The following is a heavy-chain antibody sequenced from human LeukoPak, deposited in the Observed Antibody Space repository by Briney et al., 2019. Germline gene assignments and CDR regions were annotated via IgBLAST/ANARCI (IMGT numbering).Heavy chain of an antibody. V-gene: IGHV3-9*01. CDR3: AKGVRRYCSSTSCNYFDY. CDR1: GFTFDDYA. D-gene: IGHD2-2*01. Sequence: GGSLRLSCAASGFTFDDYAMHWVRQAPGKGLEWVSGISWNSGSIGYADSVKGRFTISRDNAKNSLYLQMNSLRAEDTALYYCAKGVRRYCSSTSCNYFDYWGQGTLVTVYS. CDR2: ISWNSGSI. J-gene: IGHJ4*02.